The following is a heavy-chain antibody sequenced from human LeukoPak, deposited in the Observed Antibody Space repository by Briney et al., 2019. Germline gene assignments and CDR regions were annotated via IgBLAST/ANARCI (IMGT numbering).Heavy chain of an antibody. V-gene: IGHV3-53*01. D-gene: IGHD3-3*01. CDR1: GFTVSSNY. J-gene: IGHJ4*02. CDR3: AKGAPYYDFWSGYSTFDY. CDR2: IYSGGST. Sequence: GGSLRLSCAASGFTVSSNYMSWVRQAPGKGLEWVSVIYSGGSTYYADSVKGRFTISRDNSKNTLYLQMNSLRAEDTAVYYCAKGAPYYDFWSGYSTFDYWGQGTLVTVSS.